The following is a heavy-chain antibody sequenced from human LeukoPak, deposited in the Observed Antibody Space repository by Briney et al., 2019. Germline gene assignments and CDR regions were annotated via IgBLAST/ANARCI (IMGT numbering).Heavy chain of an antibody. CDR3: AVYGSGSYYPHYYYYYGMDV. J-gene: IGHJ6*02. CDR1: GYTFTSYD. CDR2: KNPNSGNT. V-gene: IGHV1-8*01. D-gene: IGHD3-10*01. Sequence: GASVKVSCKASGYTFTSYDINWVRQATGQGLEWMGWKNPNSGNTGYAQKFQGRVTMTRNTSISTAYMELSSLRSEDTAVYYCAVYGSGSYYPHYYYYYGMDVWGQGTTVTVSS.